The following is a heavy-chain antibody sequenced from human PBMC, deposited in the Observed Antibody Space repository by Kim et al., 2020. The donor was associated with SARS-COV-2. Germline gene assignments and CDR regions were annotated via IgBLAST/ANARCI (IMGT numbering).Heavy chain of an antibody. Sequence: GSLRLSCGASGFTFSTYAMSWVRQAPGKGLEWVSGISGGGSTNYADSVKGRFSISRDNSRNMVYLQMNNLRVEDTAVYYCAKSLYGGCDYWGQGTLVTV. CDR2: ISGGGST. D-gene: IGHD4-17*01. CDR1: GFTFSTYA. CDR3: AKSLYGGCDY. J-gene: IGHJ4*02. V-gene: IGHV3-23*01.